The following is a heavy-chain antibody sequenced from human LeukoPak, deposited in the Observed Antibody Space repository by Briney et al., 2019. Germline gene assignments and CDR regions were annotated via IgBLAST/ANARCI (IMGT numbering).Heavy chain of an antibody. CDR1: EFTFSTYW. CDR3: VKSRRVGANQRGLFDY. Sequence: GGSLRLSCAASEFTFSTYWMHWVRQPPGKGLVWVSRINGDGSDTTYADSVKGRFTISRDNAKNTVYLQMNSLRADDTAVYYCVKSRRVGANQRGLFDYWGQGTLVTVSP. CDR2: INGDGSDT. D-gene: IGHD1-26*01. J-gene: IGHJ4*02. V-gene: IGHV3-74*01.